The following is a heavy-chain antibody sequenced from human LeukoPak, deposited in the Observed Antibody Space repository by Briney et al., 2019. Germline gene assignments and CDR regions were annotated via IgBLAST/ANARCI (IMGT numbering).Heavy chain of an antibody. Sequence: ASVKVSCKASGYTFSSYYMHWVRQAPGQGLEWMGIINPSGGSTSYAQKFRGRVTMTRDMSTSTAYMELRSLRSDDTAVYYCARVPGNWRWLQNSDAFDIWGQGTMVTVSS. D-gene: IGHD5-24*01. J-gene: IGHJ3*02. V-gene: IGHV1-46*01. CDR2: INPSGGST. CDR3: ARVPGNWRWLQNSDAFDI. CDR1: GYTFSSYY.